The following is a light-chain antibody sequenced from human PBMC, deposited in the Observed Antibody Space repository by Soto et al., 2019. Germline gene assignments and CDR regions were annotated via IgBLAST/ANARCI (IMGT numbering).Light chain of an antibody. V-gene: IGKV1-9*01. Sequence: IQLTQSPSFLSASVGDRVTITCRASQGISSYLAWYQQKPGKAPKLLIYAPSTLQSGVPSRFSGSGSGTEFTLAISSLQPEDFATYDCQQFNSYPRTFGQGNKLEIK. CDR2: APS. CDR1: QGISSY. J-gene: IGKJ2*01. CDR3: QQFNSYPRT.